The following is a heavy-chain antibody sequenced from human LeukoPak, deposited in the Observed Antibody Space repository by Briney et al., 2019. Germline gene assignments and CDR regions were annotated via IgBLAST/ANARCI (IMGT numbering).Heavy chain of an antibody. CDR1: GFTFSNYA. J-gene: IGHJ4*02. CDR3: TDFEI. V-gene: IGHV3-23*01. CDR2: ISGGST. Sequence: GGSLRLSCAASGFTFSNYAMSWVRQAPGKGLECVSSISGGSTYYAESVKGRFTISRDNSKNTLYLQMNSLRAEDTAVYYCTDFEIWGQGTLVTVSS.